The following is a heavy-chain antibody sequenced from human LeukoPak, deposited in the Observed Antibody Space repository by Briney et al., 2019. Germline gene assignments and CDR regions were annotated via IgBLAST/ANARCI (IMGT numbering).Heavy chain of an antibody. CDR1: GFIFDDHG. J-gene: IGHJ6*03. Sequence: GGSLRLSXAASGFIFDDHGMSWVRQAPGKGLEWVAGVNWSGGDTAYADSVKGRFTISRDNAKNSIFLQLSSLRVEDTALYYCARGLMSPENIYYYYYSDVWGKGTTVTVSS. CDR2: VNWSGGDT. CDR3: ARGLMSPENIYYYYYSDV. D-gene: IGHD2/OR15-2a*01. V-gene: IGHV3-20*04.